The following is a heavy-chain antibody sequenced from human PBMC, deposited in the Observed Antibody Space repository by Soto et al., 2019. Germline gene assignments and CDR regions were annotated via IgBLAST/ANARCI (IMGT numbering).Heavy chain of an antibody. V-gene: IGHV3-30*18. J-gene: IGHJ4*02. D-gene: IGHD2-2*01. CDR1: GFTFITYG. CDR3: AKDRGPLHCSSVSCYGEGLDY. Sequence: QVHLVESGGALVQPGRSLRLSCAASGFTFITYGIHWVRQAPGKGLEWVALISYDGRNKYYADSVKGRFTISRDNSKNTLNLQMNSLRAEDTAVYYCAKDRGPLHCSSVSCYGEGLDYWGQGTLVTVSS. CDR2: ISYDGRNK.